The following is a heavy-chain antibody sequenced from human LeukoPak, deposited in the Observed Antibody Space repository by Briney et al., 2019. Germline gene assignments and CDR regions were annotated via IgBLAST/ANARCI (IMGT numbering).Heavy chain of an antibody. CDR1: GGTFSSYA. Sequence: SVKVSCKASGGTFSSYAISWVRQAPGQGLGWMGGIIPIFGTANYAQKFQGRVTITTDESTSTAYMELSSLRSEDTAVYYCARGGSSTSGYYYYMDVWGKGTTVTVSS. D-gene: IGHD2-2*01. CDR2: IIPIFGTA. CDR3: ARGGSSTSGYYYYMDV. V-gene: IGHV1-69*05. J-gene: IGHJ6*03.